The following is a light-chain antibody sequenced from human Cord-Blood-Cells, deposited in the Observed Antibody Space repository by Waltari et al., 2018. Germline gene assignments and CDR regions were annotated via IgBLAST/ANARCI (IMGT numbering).Light chain of an antibody. CDR1: GSGVGGAAY. J-gene: IGLJ1*01. CDR2: DVS. V-gene: IGLV2-11*01. CDR3: CSYAGSYRV. Sequence: QSALTQPRSVSGCPGRSVTISCTGTGSGVGGAAYVSWHQQHPGKAPKLMIYDVSKRPSGVPDRFSGSKSGNTASLTISGLQAEDEADYYCCSYAGSYRVFGTGTKVTVL.